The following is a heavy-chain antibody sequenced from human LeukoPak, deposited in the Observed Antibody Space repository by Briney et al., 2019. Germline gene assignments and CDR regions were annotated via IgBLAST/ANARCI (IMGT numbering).Heavy chain of an antibody. CDR1: GGTFSSYA. V-gene: IGHV1-69*13. J-gene: IGHJ6*02. CDR3: AREGPYGMDV. CDR2: ILPTFGTA. Sequence: SVKVSCKASGGTFSSYAISWVRQAPGQGLEWMGGILPTFGTANYAQKFQGRVTITADESTSTAYMELSSLRSKDTAVYYCAREGPYGMDVWGQGTTVAVSS.